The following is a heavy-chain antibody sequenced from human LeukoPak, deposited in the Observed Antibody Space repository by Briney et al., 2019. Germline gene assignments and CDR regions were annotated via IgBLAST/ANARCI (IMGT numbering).Heavy chain of an antibody. CDR2: IYPGDSDT. V-gene: IGHV5-51*01. CDR3: ARQYYDSSGYYPYFDY. CDR1: GYIFTSYW. Sequence: GESLKISCKGSGYIFTSYWIAWVRQVPGKGLEWMGIIYPGDSDTRNSPSFQGQVTISVDKSISTAYLQWSSLKASDTAMYYCARQYYDSSGYYPYFDYWGQGTLVTVSS. J-gene: IGHJ4*02. D-gene: IGHD3-22*01.